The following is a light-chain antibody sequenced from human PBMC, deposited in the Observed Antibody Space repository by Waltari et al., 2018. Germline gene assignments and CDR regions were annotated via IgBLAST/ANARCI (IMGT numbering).Light chain of an antibody. CDR3: HQYYSTPWT. Sequence: DIVMTQSPDSLAGSLGERATINCQPSQSVSYSSNNNNYLAWYQQKPGQPPKLLIYWASTRESGVPDRFSGSGSGTDFTLTISSLQAEDVAVYYCHQYYSTPWTFGQGTKVEIK. V-gene: IGKV4-1*01. J-gene: IGKJ1*01. CDR2: WAS. CDR1: QSVSYSSNNNNY.